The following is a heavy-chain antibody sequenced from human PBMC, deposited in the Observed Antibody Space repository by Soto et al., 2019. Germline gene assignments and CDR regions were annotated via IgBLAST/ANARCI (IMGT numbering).Heavy chain of an antibody. V-gene: IGHV2-26*01. CDR1: GFSLSDTTMG. Sequence: QVTLKVSGPVLVKPSETLTLTCSVSGFSLSDTTMGVSWIRQPPRKALEWLAHIFSNDEKSYSTSLKTRLTISKDTSRSQVVLTMTNMDPVDTATYYCARIHSITWGSYFYGMDVWGQGTTVTVSS. CDR2: IFSNDEK. D-gene: IGHD3-16*01. J-gene: IGHJ6*02. CDR3: ARIHSITWGSYFYGMDV.